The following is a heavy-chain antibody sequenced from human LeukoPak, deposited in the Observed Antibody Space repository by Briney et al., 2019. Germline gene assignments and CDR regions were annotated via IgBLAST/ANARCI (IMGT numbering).Heavy chain of an antibody. CDR1: GFTFSISA. V-gene: IGHV3-30*02. D-gene: IGHD1-14*01. CDR3: AKPARTDAFDI. CDR2: IHYDGISK. J-gene: IGHJ3*02. Sequence: GGSLRLSCTASGFTFSISALHWVRQAPGKGLEWVAFIHYDGISKYYADSVKGRFTISRDNSKNTLYLQMNSLRPEDTAVYYCAKPARTDAFDIWGQGTMITVSS.